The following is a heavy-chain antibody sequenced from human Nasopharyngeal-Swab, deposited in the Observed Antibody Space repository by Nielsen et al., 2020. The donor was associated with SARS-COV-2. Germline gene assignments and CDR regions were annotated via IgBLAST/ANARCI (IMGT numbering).Heavy chain of an antibody. Sequence: GRSPRLSCAASGFTFSSYAMHWVRQAPGKGLEWVAVISYDGSNKYYADSVKGRFTISRDNSKNTLYLQMNSLRAEDTAVYYCARGPAALWFGNYYFDYWGQGTLVTVSS. CDR2: ISYDGSNK. CDR1: GFTFSSYA. CDR3: ARGPAALWFGNYYFDY. V-gene: IGHV3-30-3*01. J-gene: IGHJ4*02. D-gene: IGHD3-10*01.